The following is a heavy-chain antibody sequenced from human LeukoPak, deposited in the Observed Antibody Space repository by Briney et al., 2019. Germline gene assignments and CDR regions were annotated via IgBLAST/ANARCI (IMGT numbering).Heavy chain of an antibody. CDR3: ARDHDFWSGYPQNYFDY. CDR2: INPSGGST. Sequence: ASVKVSCKASGYTFTGYYMHWVRQAPGQGLEWMGIINPSGGSTSYAQKFQGRVTMTRDMSTSTVYMELSSLRSEDTAVYYCARDHDFWSGYPQNYFDYWGQGTLVTVSS. CDR1: GYTFTGYY. J-gene: IGHJ4*02. D-gene: IGHD3-3*01. V-gene: IGHV1-46*01.